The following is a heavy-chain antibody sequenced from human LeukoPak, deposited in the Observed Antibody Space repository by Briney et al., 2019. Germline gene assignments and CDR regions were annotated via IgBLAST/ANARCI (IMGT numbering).Heavy chain of an antibody. CDR2: INHSGST. V-gene: IGHV4-34*01. D-gene: IGHD5-18*01. CDR3: ARVQPEDGPPFDY. CDR1: GGSFSGYY. J-gene: IGHJ4*02. Sequence: PSETLSLTCAVYGGSFSGYYWSWIRQPPGKGLEWIGEINHSGSTNYNPSLKSRVTISVDTSKNQFSLKLSSVTAADTAVYYCARVQPEDGPPFDYWGQGTLVTVSS.